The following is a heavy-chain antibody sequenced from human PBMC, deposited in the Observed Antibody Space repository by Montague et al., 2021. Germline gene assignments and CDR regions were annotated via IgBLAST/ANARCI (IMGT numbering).Heavy chain of an antibody. Sequence: SETLSLTCTVSGASVSSGSYYWSWLRQPPGKGLEWIGNIFYTGSTNYNPSLKSRLTISVDTSKNQVSLRLSSVTSADTAVYDCTRGTIENSHGLGMDYYYEMDVWGQGTTVTVSS. J-gene: IGHJ6*02. D-gene: IGHD5-18*01. V-gene: IGHV4-61*01. CDR3: TRGTIENSHGLGMDYYYEMDV. CDR1: GASVSSGSYY. CDR2: IFYTGST.